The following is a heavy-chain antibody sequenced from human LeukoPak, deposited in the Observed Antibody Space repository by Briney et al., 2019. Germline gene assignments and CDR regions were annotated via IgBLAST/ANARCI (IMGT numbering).Heavy chain of an antibody. Sequence: GGSLRLSCAASEFTFSTYALNWVRQAPGKGREWISYISSSSSSINYADSVKGRFTVSRDNAKNSLYLQMNSLRAEDTAVYYCVRDWGPSSGWYHYFDYWGQGTLVTVSS. CDR1: EFTFSTYA. J-gene: IGHJ4*02. CDR2: ISSSSSSI. V-gene: IGHV3-48*04. CDR3: VRDWGPSSGWYHYFDY. D-gene: IGHD6-19*01.